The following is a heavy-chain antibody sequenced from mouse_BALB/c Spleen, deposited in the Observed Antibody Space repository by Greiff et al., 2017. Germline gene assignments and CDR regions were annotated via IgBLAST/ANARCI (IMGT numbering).Heavy chain of an antibody. CDR3: ARRDGGYDPFAY. Sequence: EVHLVESGGGLVKPGGSLKLSCAASGFTFSSYAMSWVRQTPEKRLEWVATISSGGSYTYYPDSVKGRFTISRDNAKNTLYLQMSSLRSEDTAMYYGARRDGGYDPFAYWGQGTLVTVSA. CDR2: ISSGGSYT. CDR1: GFTFSSYA. V-gene: IGHV5-9-3*01. J-gene: IGHJ3*01. D-gene: IGHD2-2*01.